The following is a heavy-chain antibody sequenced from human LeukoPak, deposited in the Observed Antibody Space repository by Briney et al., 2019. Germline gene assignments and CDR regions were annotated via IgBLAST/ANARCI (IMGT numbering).Heavy chain of an antibody. V-gene: IGHV1-24*01. CDR3: ATDTRTMSLFDY. CDR1: GYTLTELA. Sequence: GASVKVSCKVSGYTLTELAMHWVRQAPGKGLEWMGGFDPEDGETIYAQKFQGRVTMTEDTSTDTAYMELSSLRSEDTAVYYCATDTRTMSLFDYWGQGTLVTVSS. J-gene: IGHJ4*02. CDR2: FDPEDGET. D-gene: IGHD3-10*02.